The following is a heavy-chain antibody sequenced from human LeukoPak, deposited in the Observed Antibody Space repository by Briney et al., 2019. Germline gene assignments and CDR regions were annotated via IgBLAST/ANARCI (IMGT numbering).Heavy chain of an antibody. J-gene: IGHJ4*02. CDR2: ISGSSTAI. D-gene: IGHD5-12*01. CDR3: ATYSGYDRIFDY. Sequence: GGSLRLSCAASGFTFNNYGMNWVRQAPGKGLEWISYISGSSTAIYYADSVKGRFTVSRDNAKNSLYLQMDGLGAEDTAVYYCATYSGYDRIFDYWGQGTLVTVSS. V-gene: IGHV3-48*01. CDR1: GFTFNNYG.